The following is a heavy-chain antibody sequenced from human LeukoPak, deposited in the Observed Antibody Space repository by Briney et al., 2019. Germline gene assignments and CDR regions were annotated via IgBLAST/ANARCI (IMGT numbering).Heavy chain of an antibody. V-gene: IGHV3-15*01. CDR3: TTGIRGD. CDR2: IKTKTDGGKT. CDR1: GFTFTNAC. Sequence: GGSLRLSCAASGFTFTNACMNWVRQAPGKGLEWVGRIKTKTDGGKTDYAAPVKGRFTISRDDSKNTLYLQMNSLKTEDTAIYYCTTGIRGDWGQGTLVTVSS. J-gene: IGHJ4*02. D-gene: IGHD3-3*02.